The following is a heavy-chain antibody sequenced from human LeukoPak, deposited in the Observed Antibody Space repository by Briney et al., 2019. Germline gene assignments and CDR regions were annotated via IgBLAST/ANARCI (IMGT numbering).Heavy chain of an antibody. CDR2: ISGSGGST. V-gene: IGHV3-23*01. Sequence: ESLRLSCAASGFTFSSYAMSWVRQAPGKGLEWVSAISGSGGSTYYADSVKGRFTISRDNSKNTLYLQMNSLRAEDTAVYYCAKDLTPYYDFWSGYYVPAWNFDYWGQGTLVTVSS. D-gene: IGHD3-3*01. CDR1: GFTFSSYA. J-gene: IGHJ4*02. CDR3: AKDLTPYYDFWSGYYVPAWNFDY.